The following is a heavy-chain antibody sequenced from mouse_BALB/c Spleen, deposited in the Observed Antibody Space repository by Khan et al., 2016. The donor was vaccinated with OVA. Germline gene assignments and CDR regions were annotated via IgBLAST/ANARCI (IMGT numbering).Heavy chain of an antibody. CDR3: TRHGVVAWFTY. Sequence: VQLKQSGPELMKPGASVKISCKASGYSFTNYSIHWVIQSPGKSLEWIGYIDPFSGGTTYNQNFKGKATLTVDNSSSTAYIHLSNLKSEDSAVYYCTRHGVVAWFTYWGQGTLVTVSA. V-gene: IGHV1S135*01. J-gene: IGHJ3*01. CDR1: GYSFTNYS. CDR2: IDPFSGGT. D-gene: IGHD1-1*02.